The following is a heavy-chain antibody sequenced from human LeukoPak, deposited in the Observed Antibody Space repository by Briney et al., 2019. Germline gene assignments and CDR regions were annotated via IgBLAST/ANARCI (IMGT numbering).Heavy chain of an antibody. CDR2: ISAYGDNK. CDR1: GFTFSSYA. CDR3: ARDVRQQLATGGFDF. V-gene: IGHV3-64*01. Sequence: GGSLRLSCAASGFTFSSYAMHWVRQAPAKGLEYVSCISAYGDNKYYANSVKGRFTISRDNSKNTLYLQMGSLRPDDMAVSSCARDVRQQLATGGFDFWGQGTLVTVSS. J-gene: IGHJ4*02. D-gene: IGHD6-13*01.